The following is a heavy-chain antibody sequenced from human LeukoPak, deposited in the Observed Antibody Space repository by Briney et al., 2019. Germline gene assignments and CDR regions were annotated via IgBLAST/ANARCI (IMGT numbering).Heavy chain of an antibody. Sequence: GGSLRLPCAASGFTFSSYSMNWVRQAPGKGLEWVSAISGSGGSTYYADSVKGRFTISRDNSKNTLYLQMNSLRAEDTAVYYCAKALTSTSGSGFDYWGQGTLVTVSS. J-gene: IGHJ4*02. CDR1: GFTFSSYS. D-gene: IGHD2-2*01. V-gene: IGHV3-23*01. CDR3: AKALTSTSGSGFDY. CDR2: ISGSGGST.